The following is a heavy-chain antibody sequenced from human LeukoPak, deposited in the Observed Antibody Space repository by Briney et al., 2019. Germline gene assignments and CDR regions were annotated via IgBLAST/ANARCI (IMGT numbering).Heavy chain of an antibody. Sequence: ASVKVSCKASGGTFSSYAISWVRQAPGQGLEWMGWMNPNSGNTGCAQKFQGRVTMTRNTSISTAYMELSSLRSEDTAVYYCARGRRDGYNYYFDYWGQGTLVTVSS. CDR1: GGTFSSYA. D-gene: IGHD5-12*01. J-gene: IGHJ4*02. CDR2: MNPNSGNT. V-gene: IGHV1-8*02. CDR3: ARGRRDGYNYYFDY.